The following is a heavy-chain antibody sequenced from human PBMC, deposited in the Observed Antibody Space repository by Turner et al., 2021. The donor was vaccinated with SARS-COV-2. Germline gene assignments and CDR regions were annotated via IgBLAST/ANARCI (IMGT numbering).Heavy chain of an antibody. V-gene: IGHV4-34*01. CDR2: IIHIGST. CDR1: GGSFSGYY. CDR3: ARGHPYIAVAVSGFDP. Sequence: QVQLQQWGAGLLKPSETLSLTCAVYGGSFSGYYWSWIRQPPGKGLEWIGEIIHIGSTNYNPSLKSRVTISLDTSKNQFSLKLSSVTAADTAVYYCARGHPYIAVAVSGFDPWGQGTLVTVSS. J-gene: IGHJ5*02. D-gene: IGHD6-19*01.